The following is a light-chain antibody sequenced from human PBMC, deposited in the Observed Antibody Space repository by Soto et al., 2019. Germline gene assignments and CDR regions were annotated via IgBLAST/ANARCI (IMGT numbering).Light chain of an antibody. V-gene: IGLV2-14*03. Sequence: QSALTQPASVSDSPGQSITISCTGTSSDIGGNDYVSWYRQYPGEAPKLIIYDVANRPSGVSNRFSGSKSGNTASLIISGLQAEDEADYYCVSFTTSRYYVFGTGTKVTVL. J-gene: IGLJ1*01. CDR1: SSDIGGNDY. CDR3: VSFTTSRYYV. CDR2: DVA.